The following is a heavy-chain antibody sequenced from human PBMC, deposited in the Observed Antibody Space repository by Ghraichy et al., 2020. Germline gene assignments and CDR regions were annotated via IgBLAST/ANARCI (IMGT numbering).Heavy chain of an antibody. Sequence: SGPTLVKPTQTLTLTCTFSGFSLSTSGVGVGWIRQPPGKALEWLALIYWNDDKRYSPSLKSRLTITKDTSKNQVVLTMTNMDPVDTATYYCAHSYSNLHSNWFDPWGQGTLVTVSS. J-gene: IGHJ5*02. CDR3: AHSYSNLHSNWFDP. CDR2: IYWNDDK. V-gene: IGHV2-5*01. CDR1: GFSLSTSGVG. D-gene: IGHD4-11*01.